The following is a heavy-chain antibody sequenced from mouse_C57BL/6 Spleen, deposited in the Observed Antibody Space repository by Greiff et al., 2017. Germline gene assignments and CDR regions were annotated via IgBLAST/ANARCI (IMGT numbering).Heavy chain of an antibody. CDR3: AGRDYGNDYAMDY. CDR1: GYTFTSYW. CDR2: IDPSDSET. J-gene: IGHJ4*01. Sequence: QVQLQQPGAELVRPGSSVKLSCKASGYTFTSYWMHWVQQRPIQGLEWIGNIDPSDSETHYNQKVKDKATFTVDKSSSTAYMQLSSLTSEVSAVYYSAGRDYGNDYAMDYWGQGTSVTVSS. D-gene: IGHD2-1*01. V-gene: IGHV1-52*01.